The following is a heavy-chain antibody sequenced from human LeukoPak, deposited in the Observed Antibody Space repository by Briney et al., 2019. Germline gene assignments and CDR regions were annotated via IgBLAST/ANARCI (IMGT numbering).Heavy chain of an antibody. CDR2: ISGSGGST. CDR3: ANHGWYLAFDI. D-gene: IGHD6-19*01. CDR1: GFTFDDYG. V-gene: IGHV3-23*01. Sequence: GGSLRLSCAASGFTFDDYGMSWVRQAPGKGLEWVSAISGSGGSTYYADSVMGRFTISRDNSKNTLYLQMNSLRAEDTAVYYCANHGWYLAFDIWGQGTMVTVSS. J-gene: IGHJ3*02.